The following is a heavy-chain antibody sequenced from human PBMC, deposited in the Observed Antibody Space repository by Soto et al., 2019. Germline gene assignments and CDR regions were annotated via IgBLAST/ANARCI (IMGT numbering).Heavy chain of an antibody. J-gene: IGHJ6*02. V-gene: IGHV1-18*04. CDR3: ARDGYSSGWTTLSVYYYYGMDV. CDR1: GYTFTSYG. Sequence: GASVKVSCKASGYTFTSYGISWVRQAPGQGLEWMGWISAYSGNTNYAQKLQGRVTMTTDTSTSTAYMELRSLRSDDTAVYYCARDGYSSGWTTLSVYYYYGMDVWGQGTTVTVS. D-gene: IGHD6-19*01. CDR2: ISAYSGNT.